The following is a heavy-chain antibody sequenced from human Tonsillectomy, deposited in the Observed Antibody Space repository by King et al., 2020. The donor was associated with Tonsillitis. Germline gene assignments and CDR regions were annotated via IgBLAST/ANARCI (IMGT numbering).Heavy chain of an antibody. V-gene: IGHV3-7*01. D-gene: IGHD2-2*01. J-gene: IGHJ6*02. CDR3: AGGVVTSPPGYYGLDV. CDR1: GFTFSSYW. CDR2: IKQDGSEK. Sequence: VQLVESGGGLVQPGGSLRLSCAASGFTFSSYWMSWVRQAPGKGLEWVANIKQDGSEKYYVDSVKGRFTISRDNAKNSLYLQMNSLRAEDTAVYYCAGGVVTSPPGYYGLDVWGQGTTVTVSS.